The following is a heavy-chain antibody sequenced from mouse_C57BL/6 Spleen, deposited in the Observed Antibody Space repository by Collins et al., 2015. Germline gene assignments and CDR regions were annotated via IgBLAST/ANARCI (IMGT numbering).Heavy chain of an antibody. Sequence: VQLQQPGTELVKPGASVKLSCKASGYTFTSYWMHWVKQSHGKSLEWIGVINPYNGGTSYNQKFKGKATLTVDKSSSTAYMELNSLTSEDSAVYYCAREGYYGTFDYWGQGTTLTVSS. V-gene: IGHV1-19*01. CDR1: GYTFTSYW. D-gene: IGHD1-1*01. CDR2: INPYNGGT. J-gene: IGHJ2*01. CDR3: AREGYYGTFDY.